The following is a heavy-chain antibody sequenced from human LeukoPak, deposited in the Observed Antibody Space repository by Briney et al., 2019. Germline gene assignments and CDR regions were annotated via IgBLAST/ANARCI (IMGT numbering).Heavy chain of an antibody. V-gene: IGHV1-18*01. CDR1: GYTFTSYG. Sequence: ASVKVSCKASGYTFTSYGINWVRQAPGQGLEWMGWINPNSGGTNYAQKFQGRVTMTEDTSTDTAYMELSSLRSEDTAVYYCATAPSGDWLFSEDYWGQGTLVTVSS. CDR2: INPNSGGT. D-gene: IGHD3-9*01. J-gene: IGHJ4*02. CDR3: ATAPSGDWLFSEDY.